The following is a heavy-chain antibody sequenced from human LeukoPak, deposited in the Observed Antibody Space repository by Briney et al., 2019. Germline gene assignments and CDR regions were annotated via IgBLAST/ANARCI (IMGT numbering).Heavy chain of an antibody. CDR2: IRDDGSNE. D-gene: IGHD1-1*01. CDR3: ARDHSGTQDY. V-gene: IGHV3-33*01. CDR1: GFTFSNYV. J-gene: IGHJ4*02. Sequence: GRSLRLSCAASGFTFSNYVMHWVRQAPGKGLEWVAVIRDDGSNEYYADSVKGRFTIFRDNRRNTLYLQMNSLRAEDTAVYSCARDHSGTQDYWGQGILVTVSS.